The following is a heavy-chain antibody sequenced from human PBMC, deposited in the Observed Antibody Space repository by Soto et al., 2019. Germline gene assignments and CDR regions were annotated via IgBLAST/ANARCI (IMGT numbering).Heavy chain of an antibody. Sequence: QVHLVQSGAEVKKPGSSVRVSCKASGGSFSTYAFNWVRLAPGQGLEWLGGIITFFGAAMYAQTFRGRVTITADELTTTAYMELSGLRSDDTAVYYCARGGKERFRGPGMDVWGQGTAVTVS. V-gene: IGHV1-69*01. CDR1: GGSFSTYA. CDR2: IITFFGAA. D-gene: IGHD2-21*01. CDR3: ARGGKERFRGPGMDV. J-gene: IGHJ6*02.